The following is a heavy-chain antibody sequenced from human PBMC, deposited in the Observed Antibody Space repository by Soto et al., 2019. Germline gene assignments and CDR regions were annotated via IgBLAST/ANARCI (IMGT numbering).Heavy chain of an antibody. V-gene: IGHV4-4*02. J-gene: IGHJ4*02. CDR3: ARGPPIVGNTTPLDS. D-gene: IGHD1-26*01. CDR2: IYHAGST. Sequence: QVQLQESGPRLVKPSGTLSLTCTVSGGSITNSNWWSWVRLPHAKGLEWTGDIYHAGSTKYNPSLERRVTMSVDTSNNQFALTLTSVTASDTAVYFCARGPPIVGNTTPLDSWGQGTLVTVS. CDR1: GGSITNSNW.